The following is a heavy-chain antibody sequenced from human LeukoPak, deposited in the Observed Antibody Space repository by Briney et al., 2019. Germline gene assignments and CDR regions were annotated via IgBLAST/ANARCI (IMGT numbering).Heavy chain of an antibody. D-gene: IGHD5-18*01. V-gene: IGHV1-8*02. Sequence: ASVKVSCKASGYTFTSYYMHWVRQATGQGLEWMGWMNPNSGNTGYAQKFQGRVTMTRNTSISTAYMELSSLRSEDTAVYYCARGHRGYSYGPVSDYWGQGTLVTVSS. CDR3: ARGHRGYSYGPVSDY. CDR1: GYTFTSYY. J-gene: IGHJ4*02. CDR2: MNPNSGNT.